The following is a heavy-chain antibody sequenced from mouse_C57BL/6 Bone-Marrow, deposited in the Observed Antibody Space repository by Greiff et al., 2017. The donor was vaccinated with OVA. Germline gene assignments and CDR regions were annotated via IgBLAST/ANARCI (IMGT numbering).Heavy chain of an antibody. CDR1: GFTFSDYG. CDR2: ISSGSSTI. J-gene: IGHJ4*01. Sequence: EVQLQQSGGGLVKPGGSLKLSCAASGFTFSDYGMHWVRQAPEKGLEWVAYISSGSSTIYYADTVKGRFTISRDNAKNTLFLQMTSLGSEDTAMYYCARKGYGSSYGAMDDWGQGTSVTVSS. V-gene: IGHV5-17*01. CDR3: ARKGYGSSYGAMDD. D-gene: IGHD1-1*01.